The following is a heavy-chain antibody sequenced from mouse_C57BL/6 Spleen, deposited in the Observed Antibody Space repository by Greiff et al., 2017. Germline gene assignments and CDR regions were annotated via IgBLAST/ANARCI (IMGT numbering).Heavy chain of an antibody. D-gene: IGHD2-3*01. CDR3: AGVYDYAMDY. CDR2: IDPSDSYA. J-gene: IGHJ4*01. V-gene: IGHV1-50*01. CDR1: GYTFTSYW. Sequence: VQLKQPGAELVKPGASVKLSCKASGYTFTSYWMQWVKQRPGQGLEWIGEIDPSDSYANYNQKFKGKATLTVDTSSSTAYMQLSSLTSEDSAVYYCAGVYDYAMDYWGQGTSVTVSS.